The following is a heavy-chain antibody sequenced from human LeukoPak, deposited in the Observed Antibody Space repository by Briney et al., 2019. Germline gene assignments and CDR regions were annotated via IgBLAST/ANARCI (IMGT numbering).Heavy chain of an antibody. V-gene: IGHV4-34*01. CDR1: GGSFSGYY. CDR3: ARLLGYGGFDAFDI. D-gene: IGHD4-23*01. J-gene: IGHJ3*02. Sequence: SETLSLTCAVYGGSFSGYYWSWIRQPPGKGLEWIGEINHSGSTNYNPSLKSRVTISVDTSKNQFSLKLSSVTAADTAVYYCARLLGYGGFDAFDIWGQGTMVTVSS. CDR2: INHSGST.